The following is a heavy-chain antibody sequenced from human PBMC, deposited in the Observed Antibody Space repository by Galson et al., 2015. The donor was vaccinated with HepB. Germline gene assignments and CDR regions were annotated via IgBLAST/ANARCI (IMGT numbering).Heavy chain of an antibody. CDR2: VYYSGTT. J-gene: IGHJ4*02. Sequence: SETLSLTCTVSGGSISYDWSWIRQPPGKGLEWIGSVYYSGTTNYNPSLKSRVTMSIDTSENQFSLKLRSVTAADTAVYYCARHGTRQYFDSNGYLPFDYWGQGTLVTVSS. CDR3: ARHGTRQYFDSNGYLPFDY. V-gene: IGHV4-59*08. CDR1: GGSISYD. D-gene: IGHD3-22*01.